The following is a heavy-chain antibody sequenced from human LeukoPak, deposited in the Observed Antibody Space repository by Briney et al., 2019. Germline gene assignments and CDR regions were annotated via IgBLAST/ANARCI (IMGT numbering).Heavy chain of an antibody. CDR1: GGSISSSSYY. CDR2: IYYTGST. CDR3: ARDLGGTTGKFDY. J-gene: IGHJ4*02. D-gene: IGHD1-7*01. Sequence: SETLSLTCTVSGGSISSSSYYWGWIRQPPGKGLEWIGSIYYTGSTYYNPSLKSRVTISVDTSKNQFSLRLSSVTAADTAVYYCARDLGGTTGKFDYWGQGTLVTVSS. V-gene: IGHV4-39*07.